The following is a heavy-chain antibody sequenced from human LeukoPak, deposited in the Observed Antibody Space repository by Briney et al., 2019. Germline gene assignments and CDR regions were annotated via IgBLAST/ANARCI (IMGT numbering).Heavy chain of an antibody. J-gene: IGHJ6*02. CDR2: IYYSGST. CDR1: GGSISSYY. CDR3: ARGGYGSSWSLGMDV. D-gene: IGHD6-13*01. Sequence: PSETLSLTCTVSGGSISSYYWTWIRQPPGKELEWIGYIYYSGSTNYNPSLKSRVTISVDTSRNQFSLMLTSVTAADTAVYYCARGGYGSSWSLGMDVWGQGTTVTVSS. V-gene: IGHV4-59*08.